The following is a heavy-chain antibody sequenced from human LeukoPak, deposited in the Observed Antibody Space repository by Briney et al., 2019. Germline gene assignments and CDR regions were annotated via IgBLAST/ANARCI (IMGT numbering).Heavy chain of an antibody. D-gene: IGHD1-26*01. CDR2: IYNDGKT. J-gene: IGHJ4*02. CDR1: GFSVTTDH. CDR3: ARVWELSFDY. Sequence: PGGSLRLFCAASGFSVTTDHMSWVRQAPGEGLDWVSVIYNDGKTYLSDFVKGRFTITRDNSKNTVHLQMNGLRGEDTAVYYCARVWELSFDYWGQGTLVSVCS. V-gene: IGHV3-53*01.